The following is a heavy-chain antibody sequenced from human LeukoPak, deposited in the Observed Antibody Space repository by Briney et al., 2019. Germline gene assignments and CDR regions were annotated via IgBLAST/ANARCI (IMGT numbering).Heavy chain of an antibody. CDR3: ARGWGDGYNYFDY. CDR2: INPNSGGT. Sequence: ASVKVSCKASGYTFTGYYMHWVRQAPGQGLEWMGWINPNSGGTNYAQKFQGRVTMTRDTSISTAYMELSRLRSDDTAVYYCARGWGDGYNYFDYWGQGTLVTVSS. D-gene: IGHD5-24*01. V-gene: IGHV1-2*02. CDR1: GYTFTGYY. J-gene: IGHJ4*02.